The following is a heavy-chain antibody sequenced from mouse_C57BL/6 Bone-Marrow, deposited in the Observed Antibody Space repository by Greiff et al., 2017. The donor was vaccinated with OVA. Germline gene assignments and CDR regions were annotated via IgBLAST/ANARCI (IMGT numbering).Heavy chain of an antibody. D-gene: IGHD2-4*01. CDR1: GFTFSDYG. J-gene: IGHJ2*01. Sequence: EVHLVQSGGGLVKPGGSLKLSCAASGFTFSDYGMHWVRQAPEKGLEWVAYISSGSSTIYYADKVKGRFTISRDNAKNTLFLQMTSLRSEDTAMYYCARSDYDCFDYWDQGKAITVSS. V-gene: IGHV5-17*01. CDR3: ARSDYDCFDY. CDR2: ISSGSSTI.